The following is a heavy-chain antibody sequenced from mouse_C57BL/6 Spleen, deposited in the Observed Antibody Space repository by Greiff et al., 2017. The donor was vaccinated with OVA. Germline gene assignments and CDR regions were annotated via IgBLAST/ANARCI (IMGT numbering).Heavy chain of an antibody. CDR2: ISSGGSYT. J-gene: IGHJ4*01. Sequence: EVQLKESGGDLVKPGGSLKLSCAASGFTFSSYGMSWVRQTPDQRLEWVATISSGGSYTYYPDNVKGRFTISRDNAKNTLYLQMSSLKSEDTAMYYCARHWAYDAMDYWGQGTSVTVSS. V-gene: IGHV5-6*01. CDR3: ARHWAYDAMDY. D-gene: IGHD4-1*01. CDR1: GFTFSSYG.